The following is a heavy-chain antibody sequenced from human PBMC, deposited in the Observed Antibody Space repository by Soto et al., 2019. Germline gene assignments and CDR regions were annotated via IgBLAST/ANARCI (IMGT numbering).Heavy chain of an antibody. Sequence: VQLVESGGGVVQPGRSLRLSCAASGFTFSSYGMHWVRQAPGKGLEWVAVISYDGSNKYYADSVKGRFTISRDNSKNTLYLQMNSLRAEDTAVYYCAKDGGAYCGGDCYADFDYWGQGTLVTVSS. CDR2: ISYDGSNK. D-gene: IGHD2-21*02. J-gene: IGHJ4*02. CDR1: GFTFSSYG. V-gene: IGHV3-30*18. CDR3: AKDGGAYCGGDCYADFDY.